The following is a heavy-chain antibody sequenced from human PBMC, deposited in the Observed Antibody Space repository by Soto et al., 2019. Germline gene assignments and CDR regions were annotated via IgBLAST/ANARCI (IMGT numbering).Heavy chain of an antibody. CDR2: IYYSGST. CDR1: GGSISSGDYY. J-gene: IGHJ4*02. Sequence: SQTLSLTCTVSGGSISSGDYYWSWIRQHPGKGLEWIGYIYYSGSTYYNPSLKSRVTISVDTSKNQFSLKLSSVTAADTAVYYCARVSGSGSYLEYFDYLGQGNVVTVS. D-gene: IGHD3-10*01. V-gene: IGHV4-31*03. CDR3: ARVSGSGSYLEYFDY.